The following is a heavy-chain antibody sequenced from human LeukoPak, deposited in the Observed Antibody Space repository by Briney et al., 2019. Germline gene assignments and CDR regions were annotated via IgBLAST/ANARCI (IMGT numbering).Heavy chain of an antibody. CDR1: GFTFSNAW. D-gene: IGHD2-2*01. CDR2: MKSKTDGGTT. V-gene: IGHV3-15*01. Sequence: GGSLRLSCAASGFTFSNAWMSWVRQAPGKGLEWVGRMKSKTDGGTTDYAAPVKGRFTISRDDTKNTLYLQMNSLKTEDTAVYYCTTIGYCSSTSCYEDYYYGMDVWGKGTTVTVSS. J-gene: IGHJ6*04. CDR3: TTIGYCSSTSCYEDYYYGMDV.